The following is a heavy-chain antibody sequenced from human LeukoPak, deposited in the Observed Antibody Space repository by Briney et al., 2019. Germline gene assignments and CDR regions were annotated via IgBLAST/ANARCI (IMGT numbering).Heavy chain of an antibody. CDR3: ARGLGELRGS. V-gene: IGHV4-34*01. CDR1: GGSFSGYY. J-gene: IGHJ4*02. Sequence: SETLSLTCAVYGGSFSGYYWSWIRQPPGKGLEWIGEINHSGSTNYNPSLKSRVIISVDTSKNQFSLKLSSVTAADTAVYYCARGLGELRGSWGQGTLVTVSS. CDR2: INHSGST. D-gene: IGHD1-7*01.